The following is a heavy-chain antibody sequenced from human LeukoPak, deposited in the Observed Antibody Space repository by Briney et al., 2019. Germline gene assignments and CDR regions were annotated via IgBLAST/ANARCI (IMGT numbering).Heavy chain of an antibody. Sequence: SETLSLTCTVSGGSISSYYWSWIRQPPGKGLEWIGHIYYRGGTNYNPSLKSRLTISVDTSKNQFSLKLSSVTAADTAVYYCATSKLQLFPFDYWGQGTLVTVSS. CDR2: IYYRGGT. CDR1: GGSISSYY. V-gene: IGHV4-59*08. D-gene: IGHD3-10*01. J-gene: IGHJ4*02. CDR3: ATSKLQLFPFDY.